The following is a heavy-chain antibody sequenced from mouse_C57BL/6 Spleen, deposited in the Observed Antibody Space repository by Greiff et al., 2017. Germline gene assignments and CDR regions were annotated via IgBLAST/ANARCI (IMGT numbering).Heavy chain of an antibody. CDR1: GYTFTSYW. V-gene: IGHV1-69*01. D-gene: IGHD1-1*01. CDR2: IDPSDSYT. Sequence: QVQLQQPGAELVMPGASVKLSCKASGYTFTSYWMPWVKQRPGQGLAWIGEIDPSDSYTNYNQKFKGKSTLTVDKSSSTAYMQLSSLTSEDSAVYYCARWHYGSSYWYFDVWGTGTTVTVSS. J-gene: IGHJ1*03. CDR3: ARWHYGSSYWYFDV.